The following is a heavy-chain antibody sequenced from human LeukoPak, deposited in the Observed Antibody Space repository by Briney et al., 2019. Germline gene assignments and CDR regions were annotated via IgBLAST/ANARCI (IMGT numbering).Heavy chain of an antibody. D-gene: IGHD3-22*01. CDR2: IYYSGST. V-gene: IGHV4-59*12. J-gene: IGHJ5*02. Sequence: SETLSLTCTVSGGSISSYYWSWIRQPPGKGLEWIGYIYYSGSTNYNPSLKSRVTISVDTSKNQFSLKLSSVTAADTAVYYCARGDRSYYDSSGYRNWFDPWGQGTLVTVSS. CDR3: ARGDRSYYDSSGYRNWFDP. CDR1: GGSISSYY.